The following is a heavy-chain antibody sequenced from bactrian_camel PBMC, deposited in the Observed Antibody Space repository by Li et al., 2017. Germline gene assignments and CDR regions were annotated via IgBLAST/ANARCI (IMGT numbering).Heavy chain of an antibody. V-gene: IGHV3S55*01. J-gene: IGHJ6*01. D-gene: IGHD4*01. Sequence: HVQLVESGGGSVQAGGSLRLSCVASNTYTFENYRMGWFRQAPGKEREEVASVDADHNTIYADSVKGRFTISKDNVKNILYLQLNRLQPEDTGMYYCAAVDLSDSTAKLIDADFAYWGQGTQVTVS. CDR2: VDADHNT. CDR1: NTYTFENYR. CDR3: AAVDLSDSTAKLIDADFAY.